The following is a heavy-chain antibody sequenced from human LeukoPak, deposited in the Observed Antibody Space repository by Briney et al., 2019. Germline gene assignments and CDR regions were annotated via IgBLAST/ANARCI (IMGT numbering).Heavy chain of an antibody. D-gene: IGHD4-17*01. CDR3: ARVRLTYGDYVEAFDY. CDR2: IYPGDSDT. Sequence: GESLKISCKGSGYSFTSYWIGWVRQMPGKGLEWMGIIYPGDSDTRYSPSFQGQVTISADKSISTAYLQWSSLKASDTAMYYCARVRLTYGDYVEAFDYWGQGTLVTVSS. J-gene: IGHJ4*02. CDR1: GYSFTSYW. V-gene: IGHV5-51*01.